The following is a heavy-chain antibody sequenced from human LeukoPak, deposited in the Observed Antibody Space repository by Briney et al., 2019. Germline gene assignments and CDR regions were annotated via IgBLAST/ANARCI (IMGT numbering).Heavy chain of an antibody. Sequence: ASVKVSCKASGGTFSSYTISWVRQAPGQGLEWMGRIIPILGIANYAQKFQGRVTITADKSTSTAYMELSSLRSEDTAVYYCARDHGTTFSDYWGREPWSPSPQ. CDR3: ARDHGTTFSDY. CDR1: GGTFSSYT. J-gene: IGHJ4*02. V-gene: IGHV1-69*02. D-gene: IGHD1-1*01. CDR2: IIPILGIA.